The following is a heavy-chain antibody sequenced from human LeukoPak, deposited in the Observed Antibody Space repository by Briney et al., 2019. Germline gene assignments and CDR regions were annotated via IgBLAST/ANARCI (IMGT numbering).Heavy chain of an antibody. V-gene: IGHV3-30*18. CDR3: AKGVAIAARRGPPQH. CDR1: GFTFSSYG. J-gene: IGHJ1*01. CDR2: ISYDGSNK. Sequence: PGRSLRLSCAASGFTFSSYGVHWVRQAPGKGLEWVAVISYDGSNKYYADSAKGRFTISRDNSKNTLYLQMNSLRAEDTAVYYCAKGVAIAARRGPPQHWGQGTLVTVSS. D-gene: IGHD6-6*01.